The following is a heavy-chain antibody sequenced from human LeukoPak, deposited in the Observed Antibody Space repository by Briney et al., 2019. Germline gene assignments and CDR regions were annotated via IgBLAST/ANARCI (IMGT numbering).Heavy chain of an antibody. Sequence: GRSLRLSCAASGFTFSSFGMHWVRQVPGKGLEWVAVMLFDGSNKYYADSVKGRFTISRDNSKNALYLQMNSLRAEDTAVYYCAKDLGSYYYDTSAYSGRFDYWGQGTLVTVSS. CDR3: AKDLGSYYYDTSAYSGRFDY. J-gene: IGHJ4*02. CDR2: MLFDGSNK. V-gene: IGHV3-30*18. CDR1: GFTFSSFG. D-gene: IGHD3-22*01.